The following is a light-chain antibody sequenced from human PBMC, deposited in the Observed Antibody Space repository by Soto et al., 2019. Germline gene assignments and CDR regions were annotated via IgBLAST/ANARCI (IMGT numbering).Light chain of an antibody. CDR1: HSIYSN. CDR3: QQYHNLWT. Sequence: EIVMTQSPATLSVSPGERATLSCTASHSIYSNVAWFQQRPGQAPRLLIYRASTRATGTPARFSGSGSGTEFTLTITSRQSEDFALYYCQQYHNLWTFGQGTEVEIK. J-gene: IGKJ1*01. CDR2: RAS. V-gene: IGKV3-15*01.